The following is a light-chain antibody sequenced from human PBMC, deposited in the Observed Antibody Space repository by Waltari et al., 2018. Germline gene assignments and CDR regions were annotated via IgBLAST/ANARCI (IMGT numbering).Light chain of an antibody. Sequence: QPVLTQPPSASGTPGHTVTISCSGGASTIGNNVVQRYQQLPGTAPKLVIYRNDLRPSWVPDRFSGSKSGTSASLAISGLQSEDEADYYCAAWDDSLNGRWVFGGGTKVTVL. V-gene: IGLV1-44*01. CDR3: AAWDDSLNGRWV. CDR1: ASTIGNNV. J-gene: IGLJ3*02. CDR2: RND.